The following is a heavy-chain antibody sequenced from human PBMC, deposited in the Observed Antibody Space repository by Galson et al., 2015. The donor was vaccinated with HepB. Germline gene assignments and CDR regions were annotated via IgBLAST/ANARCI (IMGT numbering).Heavy chain of an antibody. CDR2: ISAYNGNT. D-gene: IGHD1-1*01. Sequence: SVKVSCKASGYTFTSYGISWVRQAPGQGLEWMGWISAYNGNTNYAQKLQGRVTMTTDTSTSTAYMELRSLRSDDTAVYYCAREVRTDPYYYGMDVWGQGTTVTVSS. CDR1: GYTFTSYG. V-gene: IGHV1-18*01. CDR3: AREVRTDPYYYGMDV. J-gene: IGHJ6*02.